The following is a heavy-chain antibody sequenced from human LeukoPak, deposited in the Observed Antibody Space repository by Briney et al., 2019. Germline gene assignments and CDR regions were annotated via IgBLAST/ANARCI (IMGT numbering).Heavy chain of an antibody. CDR3: TRDYKYALDN. CDR2: IGIDSGNT. J-gene: IGHJ4*02. D-gene: IGHD5-24*01. V-gene: IGHV3-48*01. CDR1: GFTFSDYR. Sequence: GGSLRLSRAASGFTFSDYRMNWVRQAPGKGLEWISYIGIDSGNTNYADSVKGRFTISGDKAKNSLYLQMNSLRVEDTAVYYCTRDYKYALDNWGQGTLVTVSS.